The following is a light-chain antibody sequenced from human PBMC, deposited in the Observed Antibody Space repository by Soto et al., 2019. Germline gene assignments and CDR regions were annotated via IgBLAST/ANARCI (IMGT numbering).Light chain of an antibody. CDR2: EVN. CDR1: SSDVGSYNL. Sequence: QSALTQPASVSGSPGQSITISCTGTSSDVGSYNLVSWYQQYPGKAPKLMIYEVNKRPSGVPNRFSGSKSGNAASLTISGLQTEDEADYYCCSYAGSNTGVFGGGTKLTVL. V-gene: IGLV2-23*02. J-gene: IGLJ2*01. CDR3: CSYAGSNTGV.